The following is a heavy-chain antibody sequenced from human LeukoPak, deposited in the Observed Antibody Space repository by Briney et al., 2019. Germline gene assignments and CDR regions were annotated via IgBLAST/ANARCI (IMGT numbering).Heavy chain of an antibody. D-gene: IGHD4-11*01. CDR3: ARDLRGDYSNYLGAFDI. CDR1: GGSISSGNYY. J-gene: IGHJ3*02. CDR2: IYASGST. V-gene: IGHV4-61*09. Sequence: SQTLSLTCTVSGGSISSGNYYWSWIRQPAGKGLEWIGQIYASGSTKYNPSLKSRVTISVDTSKNQFSLKVSSVTAADTAVYYCARDLRGDYSNYLGAFDIWGQGTMVTVSS.